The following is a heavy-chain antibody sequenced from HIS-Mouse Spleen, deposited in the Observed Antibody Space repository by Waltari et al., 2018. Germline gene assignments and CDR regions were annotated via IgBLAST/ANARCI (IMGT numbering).Heavy chain of an antibody. Sequence: QVQLQQWGAGLLKPSETLSLTCAVYGGSFSGYYWSWIRQPPGKGLEWIGEIKHSGSTNNSPALKSRVTIAVDTSKNQFSLKLSSVTAADTAVYYCARGRFHSWNDAFDIWGQGTMVTVSS. V-gene: IGHV4-34*01. J-gene: IGHJ3*02. CDR3: ARGRFHSWNDAFDI. D-gene: IGHD1-1*01. CDR1: GGSFSGYY. CDR2: IKHSGST.